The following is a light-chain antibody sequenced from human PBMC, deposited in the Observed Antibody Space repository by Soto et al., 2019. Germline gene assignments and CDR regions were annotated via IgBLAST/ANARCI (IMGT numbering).Light chain of an antibody. J-gene: IGLJ3*02. Sequence: QSALTQPASVSGSLGQSITISCTGTSSDVGRDSLVSWYQQYPGKAPRLMIYQDIKQPSGVSNRFSASKSGNTASLTISGLQTEDEANYYCRSYAGGTSGVFGGGTKLTVL. CDR1: SSDVGRDSL. CDR2: QDI. V-gene: IGLV2-23*01. CDR3: RSYAGGTSGV.